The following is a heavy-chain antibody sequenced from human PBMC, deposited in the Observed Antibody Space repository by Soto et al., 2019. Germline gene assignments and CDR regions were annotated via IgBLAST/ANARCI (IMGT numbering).Heavy chain of an antibody. D-gene: IGHD3-10*01. CDR2: VYRSGTT. Sequence: SETLSLTCNVSGGSISNYYWTWIRQSPGKGPEWIGYVYRSGTTSYNPSLESRVTMSVDTSKNQFSLKLSAVTTADTAVYYCAPRPPGGPYRGVLDYWSQGTLVTVSS. V-gene: IGHV4-59*03. J-gene: IGHJ4*02. CDR1: GGSISNYY. CDR3: APRPPGGPYRGVLDY.